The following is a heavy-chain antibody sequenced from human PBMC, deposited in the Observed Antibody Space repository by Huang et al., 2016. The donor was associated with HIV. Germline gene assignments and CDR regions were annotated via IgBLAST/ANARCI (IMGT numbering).Heavy chain of an antibody. CDR1: GFPFSSYA. D-gene: IGHD3-16*02. J-gene: IGHJ6*03. CDR2: ISYDGSNK. V-gene: IGHV3-30-3*01. CDR3: ARDAYYDYVWGSYRKYYYYYMDV. Sequence: LLESGGVLVQPGGSLRPPCEGSGFPFSSYAMHWVRKAIGKGLEGVAVISYDGSNKYYADSVKGRFTISRDNSKNTLYLQMNSLRAEDTAVYYCARDAYYDYVWGSYRKYYYYYMDVWGKGTTVTVSS.